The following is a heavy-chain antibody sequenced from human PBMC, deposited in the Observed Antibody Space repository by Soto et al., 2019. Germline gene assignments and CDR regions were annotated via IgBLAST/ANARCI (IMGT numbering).Heavy chain of an antibody. V-gene: IGHV3-15*01. CDR3: TTAGASVVVIATRAEYFQH. CDR2: IKSKTDGGTT. D-gene: IGHD2-21*01. J-gene: IGHJ1*01. Sequence: GGSLRLSCAASGFTFSNAWMSWVRQAPGKGLEWVGRIKSKTDGGTTDYAAPVKGRFTISRDDSKNTLYLQMNSLKTEDTAVYYCTTAGASVVVIATRAEYFQHWGQGTLVTVSS. CDR1: GFTFSNAW.